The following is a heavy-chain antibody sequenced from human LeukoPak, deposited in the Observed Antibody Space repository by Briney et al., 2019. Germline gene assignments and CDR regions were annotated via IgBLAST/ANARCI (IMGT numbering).Heavy chain of an antibody. CDR3: ARVGYYDSSGFDY. V-gene: IGHV1-8*01. Sequence: ASVKVSCRASGYTFTSYDINWVRQAPGQGLEWMGWMNPNSGNTDYAQKFQGRVTMTRNTSISTAYMELSSLRSEDTAVYYCARVGYYDSSGFDYWGQGTLVTVSS. J-gene: IGHJ4*02. CDR1: GYTFTSYD. CDR2: MNPNSGNT. D-gene: IGHD3-22*01.